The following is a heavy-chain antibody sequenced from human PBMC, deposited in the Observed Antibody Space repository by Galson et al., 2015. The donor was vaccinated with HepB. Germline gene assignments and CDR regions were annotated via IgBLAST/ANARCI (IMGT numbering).Heavy chain of an antibody. CDR3: VRDANIGAAGKLYDY. Sequence: SLRLSCAASGFTFSSYAMSWVRQAPGKGLEWVSLISGSGGSTYYADSVKGRFTISRDNSKNTLYLQMNSLRAEDTAVYYCVRDANIGAAGKLYDYWGQGTLVSVSS. D-gene: IGHD6-13*01. CDR1: GFTFSSYA. V-gene: IGHV3-23*01. CDR2: ISGSGGST. J-gene: IGHJ4*02.